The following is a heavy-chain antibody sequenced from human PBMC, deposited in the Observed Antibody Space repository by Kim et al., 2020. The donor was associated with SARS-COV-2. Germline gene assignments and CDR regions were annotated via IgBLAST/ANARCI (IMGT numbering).Heavy chain of an antibody. D-gene: IGHD3-22*01. Sequence: GGSLRLSCAASGFTFCSYDFHWVRQAAGKGLEWVSAIHITGGTYYSDSVKGRFTISRENAKNSLYLQMNSLRDEDTAIYYCAREISYVSSAFGLDPWGQGTLVTVSS. J-gene: IGHJ5*02. CDR3: AREISYVSSAFGLDP. CDR2: IHITGGT. V-gene: IGHV3-13*01. CDR1: GFTFCSYD.